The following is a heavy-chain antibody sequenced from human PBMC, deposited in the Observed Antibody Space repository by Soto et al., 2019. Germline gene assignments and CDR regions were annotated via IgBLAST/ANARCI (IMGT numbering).Heavy chain of an antibody. J-gene: IGHJ4*02. CDR3: ARRNGELDY. CDR1: GFTFSDYY. Sequence: GGSLRLSCAASGFTFSDYYMSWIRQAPGKGLEWVSYISISSSYTNYADSVKGRFTISRDKAKNSLYLQMNSLRAEDTAVYYCARRNGELDYWGQGTLVTVSS. D-gene: IGHD7-27*01. V-gene: IGHV3-11*06. CDR2: ISISSSYT.